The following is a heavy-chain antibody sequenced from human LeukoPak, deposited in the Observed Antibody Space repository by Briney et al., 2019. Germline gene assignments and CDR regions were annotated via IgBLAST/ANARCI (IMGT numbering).Heavy chain of an antibody. V-gene: IGHV3-23*01. CDR1: GFTFSSYA. CDR3: AVQLWSWGAFDY. D-gene: IGHD5-18*01. CDR2: ISGSGGST. Sequence: GGSLRLSCAASGFTFSSYAMSWVRQAPGKGLEWVSAISGSGGSTYYADSVKGRFTISRDNSKNTLYLQMNSLRAEDTAVYYCAVQLWSWGAFDYWGQGTLVTVPS. J-gene: IGHJ4*02.